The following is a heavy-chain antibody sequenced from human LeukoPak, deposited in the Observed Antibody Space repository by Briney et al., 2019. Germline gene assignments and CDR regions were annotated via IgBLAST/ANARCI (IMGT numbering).Heavy chain of an antibody. CDR2: ISYDGSNK. Sequence: QPERSLRLSCVVSGLTFSSYGMHWVRQAPGKGLEWEAVISYDGSNKYYAYSVKCRFTISRDNSKNTLYLQMNSLRAGDTAVFYCAKDAPPCSGGSCYSGYYFYGMDVWGKGTTVTVSS. D-gene: IGHD2-15*01. CDR1: GLTFSSYG. V-gene: IGHV3-30*18. J-gene: IGHJ6*04. CDR3: AKDAPPCSGGSCYSGYYFYGMDV.